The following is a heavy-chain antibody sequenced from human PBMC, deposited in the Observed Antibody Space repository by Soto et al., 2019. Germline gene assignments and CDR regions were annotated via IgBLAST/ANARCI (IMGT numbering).Heavy chain of an antibody. CDR3: ARGPGGPDGPGDY. D-gene: IGHD2-15*01. V-gene: IGHV1-3*01. Sequence: GPVKVSCKASGYTLTTYGLHWVRQAPGQRPEWMGWINAGKGNTKYSQNFQGRVTITRDTSASTAYMELSSLRSEDTAVYYCARGPGGPDGPGDYWGQGALVTVSS. J-gene: IGHJ4*02. CDR1: GYTLTTYG. CDR2: INAGKGNT.